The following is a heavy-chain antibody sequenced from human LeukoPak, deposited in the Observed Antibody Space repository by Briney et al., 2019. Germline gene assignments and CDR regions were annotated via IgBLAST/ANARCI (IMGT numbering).Heavy chain of an antibody. CDR1: GGSISSGSYY. J-gene: IGHJ4*02. V-gene: IGHV4-61*02. CDR2: IYTSGST. CDR3: ASSITIFGVVMTGVFDY. D-gene: IGHD3-3*01. Sequence: SETLSLTCTVSGGSISSGSYYWSWIRQPAGKGLEWIGRIYTSGSTNYNPSLKSRVTKSVDTSKNQFSLKLSSVTAADTAVYYCASSITIFGVVMTGVFDYWGQGTLVTVSS.